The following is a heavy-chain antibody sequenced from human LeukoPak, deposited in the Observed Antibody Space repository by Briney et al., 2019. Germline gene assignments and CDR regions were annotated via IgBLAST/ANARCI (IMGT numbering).Heavy chain of an antibody. D-gene: IGHD3-22*01. CDR2: INTNTGNP. V-gene: IGHV7-4-1*02. J-gene: IGHJ3*02. CDR1: GYTFTSYA. CDR3: ASYTYYYDSSGYNLGAFDI. Sequence: ASVKVSCKASGYTFTSYAMNWVRQAPGQGLEWIGWINTNTGNPTYAQGFTGRFVFSLDTSVSTAYLQISSLKAEDTAVYYCASYTYYYDSSGYNLGAFDIWAKGQWSPSLQ.